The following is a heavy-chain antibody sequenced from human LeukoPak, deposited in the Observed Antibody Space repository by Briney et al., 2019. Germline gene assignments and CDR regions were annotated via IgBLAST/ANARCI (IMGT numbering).Heavy chain of an antibody. CDR1: GFTFTSSA. Sequence: SVKGSCKASGFTFTSSAVQWVRQARGQRLEWIGWIVVGSGNTNYAQKFQERVTITRDMSTSTAYMELSSLRSEDTAVYYCAADSAVAGTGIGNFDYWGQGTLVTVSS. D-gene: IGHD6-19*01. CDR3: AADSAVAGTGIGNFDY. CDR2: IVVGSGNT. J-gene: IGHJ4*02. V-gene: IGHV1-58*01.